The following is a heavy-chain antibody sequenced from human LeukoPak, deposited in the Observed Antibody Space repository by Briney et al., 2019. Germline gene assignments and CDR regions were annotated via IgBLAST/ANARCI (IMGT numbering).Heavy chain of an antibody. CDR1: GFTFSSYG. D-gene: IGHD4-17*01. J-gene: IGHJ4*02. Sequence: GRSLRLSCAASGFTFSSYGMHWVRQAPGKGLEWVAVIWYDGSNKYYADSVKGRFTISRDNSKNTLYLQMSSLRAEDTAVYYCAIRAYGDYDNYFDYWGQGTLVTVSS. CDR2: IWYDGSNK. CDR3: AIRAYGDYDNYFDY. V-gene: IGHV3-33*01.